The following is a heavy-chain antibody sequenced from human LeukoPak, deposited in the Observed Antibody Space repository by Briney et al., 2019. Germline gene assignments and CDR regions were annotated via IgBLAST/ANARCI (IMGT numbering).Heavy chain of an antibody. CDR3: VREAGYCAPVCVKTNWFDP. Sequence: GGSLRLSCAASGFPFSSHDMSWVRQPPGKGLEWAAAISNGKTYYADSVRGRFAISRDDSTNTVYLHMNSLRDEDTALYHCVREAGYCAPVCVKTNWFDPWGQGTLVTVSS. D-gene: IGHD2-15*01. CDR1: GFPFSSHD. CDR2: ISNGKT. V-gene: IGHV3-23*01. J-gene: IGHJ5*02.